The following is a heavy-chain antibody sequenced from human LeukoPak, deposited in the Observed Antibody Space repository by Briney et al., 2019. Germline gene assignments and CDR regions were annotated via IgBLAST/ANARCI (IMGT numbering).Heavy chain of an antibody. Sequence: PSETLSLTGALSGGSISSGSYYWLWIRQPDGKGLEWNGRIYSSGSTNSNPALTRRVTISVDTSKNQFSLKLSSVTAADTGVYYCARVPLAAAGTGGYYFDYWGQGTLVTVSS. CDR3: ARVPLAAAGTGGYYFDY. D-gene: IGHD6-13*01. CDR2: IYSSGST. V-gene: IGHV4-61*02. J-gene: IGHJ4*02. CDR1: GGSISSGSYY.